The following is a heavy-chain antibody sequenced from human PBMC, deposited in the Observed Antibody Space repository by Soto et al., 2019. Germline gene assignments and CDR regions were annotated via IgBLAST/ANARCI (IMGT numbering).Heavy chain of an antibody. V-gene: IGHV4-31*02. D-gene: IGHD3-22*01. CDR3: GRGYSSGYLGNWFDP. J-gene: IGHJ5*02. CDR2: IYYSGIT. CDR1: GGSMSSGGYY. Sequence: QVQLQESGPGLVKPLETLSLTCTVSGGSMSSGGYYWGWIRQRQGKGLEWIGYIYYSGITNYNPSLESRITISGDTSNNQFSLKMTSVTAADTAVYYCGRGYSSGYLGNWFDPWGQGTQVTVSS.